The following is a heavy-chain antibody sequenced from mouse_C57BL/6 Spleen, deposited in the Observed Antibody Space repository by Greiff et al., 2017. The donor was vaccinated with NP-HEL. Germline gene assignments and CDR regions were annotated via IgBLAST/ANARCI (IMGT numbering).Heavy chain of an antibody. D-gene: IGHD2-5*01. J-gene: IGHJ2*01. V-gene: IGHV1-15*01. CDR3: TKPPHYSNLYYFDY. CDR2: IDPETGGT. CDR1: GYTFTDYE. Sequence: QVQLQQSGAELVRPGASVTLSCKASGYTFTDYEMHWVKQTPVHGLEWIGAIDPETGGTAYNQKFKGKAILTADKSSSTAYMELRSLTSEDSAVYYCTKPPHYSNLYYFDYWGQGTTLTVSS.